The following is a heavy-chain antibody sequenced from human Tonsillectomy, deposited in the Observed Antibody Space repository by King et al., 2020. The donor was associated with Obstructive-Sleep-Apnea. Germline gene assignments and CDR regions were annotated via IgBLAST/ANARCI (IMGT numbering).Heavy chain of an antibody. CDR3: TRLRDYSDYFFDY. V-gene: IGHV1-69*10. CDR1: GDTFSTYT. D-gene: IGHD4-11*01. CDR2: FIPILNKT. Sequence: AQLAQSGAEVKNPGSSVKVSCKASGDTFSTYTVSWVRQAPGQGLEWMGGFIPILNKTNYAQKFQGRLTITADKSATTAYMELSSLTSGDTAVYYCTRLRDYSDYFFDYWGQGTLVTVSS. J-gene: IGHJ4*02.